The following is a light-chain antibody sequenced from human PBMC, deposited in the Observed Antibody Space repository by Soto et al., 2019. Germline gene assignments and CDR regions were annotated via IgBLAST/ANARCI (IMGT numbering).Light chain of an antibody. V-gene: IGKV3-20*01. CDR1: QSVSSSY. Sequence: EIVLTQSPGTLSLSPGERATLSCRASQSVSSSYLAWYQQTPGQAPRLLIYGASSRATGIPDRFSGSGSGTGFTLTISRLEPEDFAVYYCQQYGSSPNTFGPGTQVDIK. J-gene: IGKJ3*01. CDR3: QQYGSSPNT. CDR2: GAS.